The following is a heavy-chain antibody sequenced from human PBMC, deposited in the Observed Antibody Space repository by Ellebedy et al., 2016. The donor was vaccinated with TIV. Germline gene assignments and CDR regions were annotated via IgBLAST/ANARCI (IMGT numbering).Heavy chain of an antibody. CDR1: GFTFSNYW. CDR3: VRERGDGSYTLRGYFDY. Sequence: GESLKISXVVSGFTFSNYWMSWVRQAPGKGLEWVANIKEDGSEKYYVDSVKGRFTISRDNAKDSLYLQMSSLRAEDTAVYYCVRERGDGSYTLRGYFDYWGQGTLATVST. V-gene: IGHV3-7*04. J-gene: IGHJ4*02. CDR2: IKEDGSEK. D-gene: IGHD1-26*01.